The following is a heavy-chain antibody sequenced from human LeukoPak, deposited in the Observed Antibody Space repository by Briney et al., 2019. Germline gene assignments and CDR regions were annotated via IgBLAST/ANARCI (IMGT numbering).Heavy chain of an antibody. CDR3: ARGPPVGSPGYFDY. CDR1: GYTFTNYS. Sequence: ASVKVSCKASGYTFTNYSVHWVRQAPGQGLEWMGKVNPTGGSTTYAQEFQGRVTMTRDTSTSTVYMELSGLRSEDTAVYYCARGPPVGSPGYFDYWGQGTLVTVSS. D-gene: IGHD1-26*01. V-gene: IGHV1-46*01. J-gene: IGHJ4*02. CDR2: VNPTGGST.